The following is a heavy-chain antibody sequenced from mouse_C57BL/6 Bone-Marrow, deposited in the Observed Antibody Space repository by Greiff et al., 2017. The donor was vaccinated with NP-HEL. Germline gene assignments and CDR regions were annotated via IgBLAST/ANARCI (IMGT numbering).Heavy chain of an antibody. Sequence: QVQLQQPGAELLKPGASVKVSCKASGYTFTSYWMHWVKQRPGQGLEWIGRIHPSDSDPNSNQKFKGKAPLTVDNASSTAYMQLSSLTSEDSAVYYCAIHGSSPYYFDYWGQGTTLTVSS. V-gene: IGHV1-74*01. CDR3: AIHGSSPYYFDY. D-gene: IGHD1-1*01. CDR1: GYTFTSYW. J-gene: IGHJ2*01. CDR2: IHPSDSDP.